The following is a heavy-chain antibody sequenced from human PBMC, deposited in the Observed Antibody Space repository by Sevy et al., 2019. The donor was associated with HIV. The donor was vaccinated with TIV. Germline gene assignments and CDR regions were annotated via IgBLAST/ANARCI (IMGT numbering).Heavy chain of an antibody. CDR3: AKPTTSDSSRNGFDI. Sequence: GGSLRLSCGASGFTFTNYGMSWVRQAPGKGLEWVSATSGSGGNTYYADSVKGPFTISRDNSKNTLYLEMNSLTAEDTALYYCAKPTTSDSSRNGFDIWGQGTMVTVSS. V-gene: IGHV3-23*01. CDR2: TSGSGGNT. J-gene: IGHJ3*02. D-gene: IGHD6-13*01. CDR1: GFTFTNYG.